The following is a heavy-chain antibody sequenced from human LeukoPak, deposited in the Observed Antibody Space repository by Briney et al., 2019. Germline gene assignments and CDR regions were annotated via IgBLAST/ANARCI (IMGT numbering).Heavy chain of an antibody. Sequence: GGSLRLSCAASGFTFSSYSMNWVRQAPGKGLEWVSYISSSSSTIYYADSVKGRFTISRDNAKKSLYLQMNSLGAEDTAVYYCVRDKEEGSNTGSVFDVWGQGTMVTVSS. V-gene: IGHV3-48*04. CDR1: GFTFSSYS. D-gene: IGHD1-26*01. J-gene: IGHJ3*01. CDR3: VRDKEEGSNTGSVFDV. CDR2: ISSSSSTI.